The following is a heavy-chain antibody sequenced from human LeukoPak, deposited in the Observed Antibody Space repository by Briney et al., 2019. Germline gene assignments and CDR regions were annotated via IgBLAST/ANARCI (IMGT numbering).Heavy chain of an antibody. CDR1: GYTFTCYY. V-gene: IGHV1-2*02. CDR2: INPNSGGT. J-gene: IGHJ4*02. D-gene: IGHD3-10*01. CDR3: ARDLVRGVRAPDY. Sequence: GASVKVSCKASGYTFTCYYMHWVRQAPGQGLEWMGWINPNSGGTNYAQKFQGRVTMTRDTSISTAYMELSRLRSDDTAVYYCARDLVRGVRAPDYWGQGTLVTVSS.